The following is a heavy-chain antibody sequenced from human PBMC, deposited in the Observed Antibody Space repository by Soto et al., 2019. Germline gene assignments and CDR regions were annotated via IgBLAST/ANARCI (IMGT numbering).Heavy chain of an antibody. Sequence: GGSLRLSCAASGFTFSSYAMSWVRQAPGKGLEWVSAISGSGGSTYYADSVKGRFTISRDNSKNTLYLQMNSLRAEDTAVYYCAKRVTMVPGAYPHYGMDVWGQGTTVTVSS. CDR1: GFTFSSYA. V-gene: IGHV3-23*01. CDR3: AKRVTMVPGAYPHYGMDV. CDR2: ISGSGGST. D-gene: IGHD3-10*01. J-gene: IGHJ6*02.